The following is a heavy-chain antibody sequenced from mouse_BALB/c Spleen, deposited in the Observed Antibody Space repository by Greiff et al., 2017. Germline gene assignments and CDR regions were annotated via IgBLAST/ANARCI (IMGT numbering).Heavy chain of an antibody. CDR3: ARYYRYDSARNYYAMDY. D-gene: IGHD2-14*01. CDR2: IDPYNGGT. J-gene: IGHJ4*01. V-gene: IGHV1S135*01. Sequence: EVQLQQSGPELVKPGASVKVSCKASGYAFTSYNMYWVKQSHGKSLEWIGYIDPYNGGTSYNQKFKGKATLTVDKSSSTAYMHLNSLTSEDSAVYYCARYYRYDSARNYYAMDYWGQGTSVTVSS. CDR1: GYAFTSYN.